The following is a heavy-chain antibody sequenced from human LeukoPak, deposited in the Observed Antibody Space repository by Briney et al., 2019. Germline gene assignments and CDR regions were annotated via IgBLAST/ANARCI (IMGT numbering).Heavy chain of an antibody. J-gene: IGHJ4*02. Sequence: PGGSLRLSCAASGFTFSSYGMHRVRQAPGKGLEWVAVISYDGSNKYHADSVKGRFTISRDNSKNTLYLQMNSLRAEDTAVYYCAKDGHSYGTFDYWGQGTLVTVSS. D-gene: IGHD5-18*01. CDR3: AKDGHSYGTFDY. CDR2: ISYDGSNK. V-gene: IGHV3-30*18. CDR1: GFTFSSYG.